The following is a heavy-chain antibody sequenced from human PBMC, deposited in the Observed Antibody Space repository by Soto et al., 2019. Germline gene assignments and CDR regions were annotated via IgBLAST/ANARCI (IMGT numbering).Heavy chain of an antibody. D-gene: IGHD3-9*01. V-gene: IGHV4-39*01. J-gene: IGHJ5*02. CDR1: GGSISSSSYY. CDR2: IYYSGST. Sequence: SETLSLTCTVSGGSISSSSYYWGWIRQPPGKGLEWIGSIYYSGSTYYNPSLKSRVTISVDTSKNQFSLKLSSVTAADTAVYYCARHHGYYDILTGYYNWFDPWGQGTLVTVSS. CDR3: ARHHGYYDILTGYYNWFDP.